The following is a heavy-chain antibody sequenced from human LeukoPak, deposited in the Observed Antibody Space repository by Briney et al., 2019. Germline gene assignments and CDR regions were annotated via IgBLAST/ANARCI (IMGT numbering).Heavy chain of an antibody. V-gene: IGHV3-30*18. CDR3: AKGLQKFDSSSSFVY. CDR2: ISYDGSNK. D-gene: IGHD6-6*01. CDR1: AFTLSSYG. J-gene: IGHJ4*02. Sequence: GGPLRLSCAASAFTLSSYGMYWVRQAPGKGLEWVAAISYDGSNKYYADSVKGRFTISRDNSKNTLYLQMNSLRAEDTAVYYCAKGLQKFDSSSSFVYWGQGTLVTVSS.